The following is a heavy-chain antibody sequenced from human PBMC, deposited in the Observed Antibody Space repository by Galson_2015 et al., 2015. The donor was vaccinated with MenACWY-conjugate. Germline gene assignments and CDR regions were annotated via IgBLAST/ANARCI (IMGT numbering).Heavy chain of an antibody. CDR2: ISNSGRAT. V-gene: IGHV3-48*02. D-gene: IGHD5-24*01. J-gene: IGHJ4*02. CDR3: ASGRDGYNPFDY. CDR1: GLAFRNHN. Sequence: SVRLSCAASGLAFRNHNFNWVRRAPGKGLEWISYISNSGRATQYADSVGGRFTISRDTAKNSVYLQMNSLRDEDTAVYYCASGRDGYNPFDYWGQGTLVTVSS.